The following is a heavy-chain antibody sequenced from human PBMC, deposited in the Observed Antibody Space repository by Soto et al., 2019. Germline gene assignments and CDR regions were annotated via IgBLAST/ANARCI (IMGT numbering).Heavy chain of an antibody. CDR3: ARMVLGAYYYYYGMDV. CDR1: GGSISSSSYY. J-gene: IGHJ6*02. Sequence: PSETLSLTCTVSGGSISSSSYYWGWIRQPPGKGLEWIGSIYYSGSTYYNPSLKSRVTISVDTSKNQFSLKLSSVTAADTAVYYCARMVLGAYYYYYGMDVWGQGTTVTVSS. V-gene: IGHV4-39*01. D-gene: IGHD3-3*02. CDR2: IYYSGST.